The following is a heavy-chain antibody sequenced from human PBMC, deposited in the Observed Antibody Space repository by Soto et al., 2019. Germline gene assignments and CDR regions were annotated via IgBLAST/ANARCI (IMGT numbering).Heavy chain of an antibody. J-gene: IGHJ1*01. CDR1: GFTVSSNY. Sequence: GVLRLSCAASGFTVSSNYMSWVRQAPGKGLEWVSVIYSGGSTYYADSVKGRFTISRDNSKNTLYLQMNSLRAEDTAVYYCARDRVESGYPEYFQHWGQGTLVTVS. CDR3: ARDRVESGYPEYFQH. D-gene: IGHD3-22*01. V-gene: IGHV3-53*01. CDR2: IYSGGST.